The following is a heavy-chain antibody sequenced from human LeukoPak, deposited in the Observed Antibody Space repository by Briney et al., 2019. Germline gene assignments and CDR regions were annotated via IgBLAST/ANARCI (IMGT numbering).Heavy chain of an antibody. J-gene: IGHJ6*03. CDR1: GGSIISYY. D-gene: IGHD5-18*01. Sequence: PSETLSLTCTVSGGSIISYYWSWFRQPPGKGLEWIGYIYTSGSTNYNPSLKSRVTISVDTSKNQFSLKLSSVTAADTAVYYCARQSVDTAMGRTSYYYYYMDVWGKGTTVTVSS. V-gene: IGHV4-4*09. CDR3: ARQSVDTAMGRTSYYYYYMDV. CDR2: IYTSGST.